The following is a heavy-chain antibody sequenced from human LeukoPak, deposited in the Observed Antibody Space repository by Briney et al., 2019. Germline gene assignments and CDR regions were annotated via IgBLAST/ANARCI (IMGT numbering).Heavy chain of an antibody. D-gene: IGHD4-17*01. CDR1: GGSLSRYY. CDR3: ARIYGDYVDY. V-gene: IGHV4-59*13. J-gene: IGHJ4*02. CDR2: IYYSGST. Sequence: SETLSLICTVSGGSLSRYYWSWLRQPPGKGLEWIGYIYYSGSTNYNPSLKSRVTISVDTSKNQFSLKLSSVTAADTAVYYCARIYGDYVDYWGQGTLVTVSS.